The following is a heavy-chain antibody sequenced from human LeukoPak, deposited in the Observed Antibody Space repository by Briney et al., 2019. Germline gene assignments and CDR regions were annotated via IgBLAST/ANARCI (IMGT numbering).Heavy chain of an antibody. V-gene: IGHV3-21*01. D-gene: IGHD2-15*01. CDR2: ISSSSSYI. CDR3: ARRRCSGGSCYSDY. J-gene: IGHJ4*02. CDR1: GFTFSSYS. Sequence: GGSLRVSCAASGFTFSSYSMNWVRQAPGKGLEWVSSISSSSSYIYYADSVKGRFTISRDNAKNSLYLQMNSLRAEDTAVYYCARRRCSGGSCYSDYWGQGTLVTVSS.